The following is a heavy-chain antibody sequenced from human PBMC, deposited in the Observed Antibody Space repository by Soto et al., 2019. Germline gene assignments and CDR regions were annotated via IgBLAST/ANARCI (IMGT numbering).Heavy chain of an antibody. D-gene: IGHD6-6*01. Sequence: QVQLVEPGGGVVQPGRSLRLSCAASGFTFSSYGMHWVRQAPGKGLECVAVISYDGSNKYYADSVKGRFTISRDNSKNTLYRQMNGLRSEDTAVYYWAKAHIAARRRSCYGMDVWCQGATVTVSS. CDR2: ISYDGSNK. V-gene: IGHV3-30*18. CDR1: GFTFSSYG. CDR3: AKAHIAARRRSCYGMDV. J-gene: IGHJ6*02.